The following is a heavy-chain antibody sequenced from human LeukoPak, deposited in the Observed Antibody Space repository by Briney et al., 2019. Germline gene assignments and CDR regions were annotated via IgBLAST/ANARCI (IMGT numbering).Heavy chain of an antibody. CDR1: GFTFSSYA. D-gene: IGHD4-17*01. Sequence: GGSLRLSCAASGFTFSSYAMSWVRQAPGKGLEGVSAVSGSGGSTYYADSVKGRFTISRDNSKNTLYLQMNSLKAEDTAVYYCAATVTTILGVREGYYYGMDVWGQGTTVTVSS. V-gene: IGHV3-23*01. J-gene: IGHJ6*02. CDR2: VSGSGGST. CDR3: AATVTTILGVREGYYYGMDV.